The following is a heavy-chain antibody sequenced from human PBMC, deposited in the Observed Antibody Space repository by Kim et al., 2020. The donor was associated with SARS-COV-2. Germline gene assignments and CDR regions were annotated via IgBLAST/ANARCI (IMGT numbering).Heavy chain of an antibody. CDR1: GFTFSSYS. Sequence: GGSLRLSCAASGFTFSSYSMNWVRQAPGKGLEWVSSISSSSSYIYYADSVKGRFTISRDNAKNSLYLQMNSLRAENTAVYYCARGPDYGYLFYFDYWGQGTLVTVSS. D-gene: IGHD3-10*01. CDR2: ISSSSSYI. CDR3: ARGPDYGYLFYFDY. J-gene: IGHJ4*02. V-gene: IGHV3-21*01.